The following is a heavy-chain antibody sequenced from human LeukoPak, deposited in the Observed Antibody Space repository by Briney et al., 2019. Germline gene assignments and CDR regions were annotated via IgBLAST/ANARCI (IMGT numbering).Heavy chain of an antibody. D-gene: IGHD2-15*01. V-gene: IGHV1-8*01. J-gene: IGHJ5*02. CDR2: IYPKNVNR. Sequence: ASVKVSCKASGYTFINNDINWVRQAPGQGREWMAWIYPKNVNRGYVHNFQGRVTMTTDTSMGTAYMELSSLTSEDTAVYYCARSHTRNGFCGGGRCYPAVWWFDPWGQGTLVIVSS. CDR3: ARSHTRNGFCGGGRCYPAVWWFDP. CDR1: GYTFINND.